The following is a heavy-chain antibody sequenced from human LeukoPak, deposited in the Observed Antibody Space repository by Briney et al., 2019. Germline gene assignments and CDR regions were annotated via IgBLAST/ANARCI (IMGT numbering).Heavy chain of an antibody. CDR1: GYTFTSYG. CDR2: FSAYNGNT. Sequence: ASVKVSCKASGYTFTSYGISWVRQAPGQGLECMGWFSAYNGNTNYAQKLQGRVTMTTDTSTSTAYMELRSLRSDDTAAYYCARVHGGSWSDYYYGMDVWGQGTTVTVSS. J-gene: IGHJ6*02. V-gene: IGHV1-18*01. D-gene: IGHD6-13*01. CDR3: ARVHGGSWSDYYYGMDV.